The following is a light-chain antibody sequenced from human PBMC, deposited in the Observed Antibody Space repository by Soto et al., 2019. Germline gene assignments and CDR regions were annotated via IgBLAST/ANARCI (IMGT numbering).Light chain of an antibody. Sequence: EIVLTQYPGTLSLSPGERATLSCRASQSVSSYLAWYQQKPGQAPRLLIYDASNRATGIPARFSGSGSGTDFTLTFSRLEPEDFAVYYCQQYGSSPPITFGQGTRLRL. J-gene: IGKJ5*01. CDR2: DAS. V-gene: IGKV3-20*01. CDR3: QQYGSSPPIT. CDR1: QSVSSY.